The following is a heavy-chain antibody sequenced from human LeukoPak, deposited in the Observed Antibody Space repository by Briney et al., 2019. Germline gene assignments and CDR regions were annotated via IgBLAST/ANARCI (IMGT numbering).Heavy chain of an antibody. CDR3: AKRLCSGGSCPSYCYYMAV. Sequence: GGSLRLSCAASGFTFSSYAMSWVRQAPGKGLEWVSAICGRGGSTYYADSVKGRFTISRDNSKNTLYLQMNSLRAEDTAVYYCAKRLCSGGSCPSYCYYMAVWGKDTTRTVSS. J-gene: IGHJ6*03. D-gene: IGHD2-15*01. CDR1: GFTFSSYA. V-gene: IGHV3-23*01. CDR2: ICGRGGST.